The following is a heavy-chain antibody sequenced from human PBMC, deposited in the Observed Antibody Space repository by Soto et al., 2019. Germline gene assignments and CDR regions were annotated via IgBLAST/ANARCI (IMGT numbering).Heavy chain of an antibody. CDR3: ASLWFGEFGHGRPLDY. CDR1: GGSISSGDYY. Sequence: PSETLSLTCTVTGGSISSGDYYWSWICQPPGKGLEWIGYIYYSGSTYYNPSLKSRVTISVDTSKNQFSLKLSSVTAADTAVYYCASLWFGEFGHGRPLDYWGQGTLVTVSS. CDR2: IYYSGST. J-gene: IGHJ4*02. V-gene: IGHV4-30-4*01. D-gene: IGHD3-10*01.